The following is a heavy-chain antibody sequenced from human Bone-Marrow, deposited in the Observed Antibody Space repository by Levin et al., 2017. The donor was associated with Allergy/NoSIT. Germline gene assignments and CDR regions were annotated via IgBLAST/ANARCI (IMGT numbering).Heavy chain of an antibody. CDR2: IHYRGNT. D-gene: IGHD1-1*01. CDR1: DASIDSSVYY. CDR3: AGGRQDPNYKRQLGTSYFDV. V-gene: IGHV4-39*01. J-gene: IGHJ4*02. Sequence: TLSLTCLVSDASIDSSVYYWGWIRQPPGKGLEWIGNIHYRGNTYYNPSLQSRVSVFVDTSKNQFSLRLTSVTAADTSMYYCAGGRQDPNYKRQLGTSYFDVWGQGALVTVSS.